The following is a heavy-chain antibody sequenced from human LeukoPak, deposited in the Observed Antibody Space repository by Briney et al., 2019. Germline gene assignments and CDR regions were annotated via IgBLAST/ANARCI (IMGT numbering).Heavy chain of an antibody. CDR1: GFTFSSYA. V-gene: IGHV3-23*01. J-gene: IGHJ4*02. Sequence: GGSLRLSCAASGFTFSSYAMSWVRQAPGKGLEWVSAISGSGGSTYYADSVKGRFTISRDNSKNTLYLQMDSLRAEDTAVYYCVKVLRKAYSSWYVPENLNFDYWGQGTLVTVSS. CDR2: ISGSGGST. D-gene: IGHD6-13*01. CDR3: VKVLRKAYSSWYVPENLNFDY.